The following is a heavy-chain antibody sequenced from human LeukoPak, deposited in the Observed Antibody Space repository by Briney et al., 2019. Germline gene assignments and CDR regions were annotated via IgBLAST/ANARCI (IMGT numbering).Heavy chain of an antibody. J-gene: IGHJ2*01. D-gene: IGHD6-13*01. V-gene: IGHV3-66*01. CDR3: ARVQQGAWYFDL. Sequence: GGSLRLSCAASGFTVSSNYMGWVRQAPGKGLEWVSVIYSGGDTYYTDSVKGRFTISRDNAKNTLYLQMNSLRAEDTAVYYCARVQQGAWYFDLWGRGTLVTVSS. CDR1: GFTVSSNY. CDR2: IYSGGDT.